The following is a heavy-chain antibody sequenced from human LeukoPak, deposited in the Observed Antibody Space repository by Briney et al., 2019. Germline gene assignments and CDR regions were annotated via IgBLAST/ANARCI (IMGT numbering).Heavy chain of an antibody. J-gene: IGHJ6*03. CDR1: GYTFTGYY. CDR3: ARAACSGYLKIYYYYYMDV. D-gene: IGHD5-12*01. CDR2: INPNSGGT. V-gene: IGHV1-2*02. Sequence: ASVKVSCKASGYTFTGYYMHWVRQAPGQGLEWMGWINPNSGGTNYAQKFQGRVTMTRDTSISTAYMELSRLRSDDTAVYYCARAACSGYLKIYYYYYMDVWGKGTTVTVSS.